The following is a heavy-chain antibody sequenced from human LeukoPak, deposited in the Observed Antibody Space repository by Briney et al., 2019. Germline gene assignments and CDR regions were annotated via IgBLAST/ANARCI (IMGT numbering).Heavy chain of an antibody. Sequence: SETLSLTFTVSGYSISSGYYWGWIRPPPGKGLEWIGSIYHSWSTYYNPSLKSPVTIVVNTFKKQFSRKLSSFTAADTAVYYCARRGTSHWPSEYWGKGTLVTVSS. CDR3: ARRGTSHWPSEY. V-gene: IGHV4-38-2*02. J-gene: IGHJ4*02. CDR2: IYHSWST. D-gene: IGHD2-2*01. CDR1: GYSISSGYY.